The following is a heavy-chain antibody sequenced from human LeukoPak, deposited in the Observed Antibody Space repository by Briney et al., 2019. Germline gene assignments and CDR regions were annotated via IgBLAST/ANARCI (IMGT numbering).Heavy chain of an antibody. V-gene: IGHV3-11*06. CDR2: ISSSSSYI. J-gene: IGHJ4*02. CDR3: ARGSEQQWLVLGY. CDR1: GFTFSDYY. D-gene: IGHD6-19*01. Sequence: GGSLRLSCAASGFTFSDYYMSWIRQAPGKGLEWVSSISSSSSYIYYADSVKGRFTISRDNAKNSLYLQMDSLRAEDTAVYYCARGSEQQWLVLGYWGQGTLVTVSS.